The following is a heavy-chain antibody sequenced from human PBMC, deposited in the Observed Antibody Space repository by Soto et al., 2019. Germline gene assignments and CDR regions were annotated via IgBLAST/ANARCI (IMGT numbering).Heavy chain of an antibody. CDR3: ARGAAVAGTDYYYYGMDV. CDR2: ISYDGSNK. CDR1: GFTFSSYA. D-gene: IGHD6-19*01. J-gene: IGHJ6*02. V-gene: IGHV3-30*04. Sequence: GGSLRLSCAASGFTFSSYAMHWVRQAPGKGLEWVAVISYDGSNKYYADSVKGRFTISRDNSKNTLYLQMNSLRAEDMAVYYCARGAAVAGTDYYYYGMDVWGQGTTVTVSS.